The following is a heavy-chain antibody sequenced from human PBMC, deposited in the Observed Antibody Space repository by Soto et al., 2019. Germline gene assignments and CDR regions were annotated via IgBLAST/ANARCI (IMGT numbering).Heavy chain of an antibody. CDR3: ARVPSVVVVAATPYYHYGMDV. D-gene: IGHD2-15*01. CDR2: IKQDGSEK. CDR1: GFTFSSYW. Sequence: GGSLRLSCAASGFTFSSYWMSWVRQAPGKGLERVANIKQDGSEKYYVDSVKGRFTISRDNAKNSLYLQMNSLRAEDTAVYYCARVPSVVVVAATPYYHYGMDVWGQGTTVTVSS. J-gene: IGHJ6*02. V-gene: IGHV3-7*01.